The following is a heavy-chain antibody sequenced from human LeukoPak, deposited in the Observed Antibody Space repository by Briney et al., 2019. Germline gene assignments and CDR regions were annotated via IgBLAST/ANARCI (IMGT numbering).Heavy chain of an antibody. V-gene: IGHV1-2*02. D-gene: IGHD5-18*01. CDR1: GYTFTGYY. CDR2: INPNSGGT. CDR3: ARVEGYSYGCHSDY. Sequence: ASVKVSCKASGYTFTGYYMHWVRQAPGQGLEWMGWINPNSGGTNYAQKFQGRVTMSRDTSISTAYMELSRLRSDDTAVYYCARVEGYSYGCHSDYWGQGTLVTVSS. J-gene: IGHJ4*02.